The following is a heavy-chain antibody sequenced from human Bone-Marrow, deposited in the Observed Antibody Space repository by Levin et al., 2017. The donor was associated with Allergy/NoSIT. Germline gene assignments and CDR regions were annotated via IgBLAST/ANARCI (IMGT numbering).Heavy chain of an antibody. CDR1: GFSLSTTGVA. V-gene: IGHV2-5*02. Sequence: SGPTLLKPTQTLTLTCNFSGFSLSTTGVAVGWIRQPPGKALECLAVIYWDDDKRYSPSLKNRLTITKDTSKNQVVLTMTNMDPVDTGTYYCAHSDTPGFDYWGQGALVTVSS. J-gene: IGHJ4*02. D-gene: IGHD1-14*01. CDR3: AHSDTPGFDY. CDR2: IYWDDDK.